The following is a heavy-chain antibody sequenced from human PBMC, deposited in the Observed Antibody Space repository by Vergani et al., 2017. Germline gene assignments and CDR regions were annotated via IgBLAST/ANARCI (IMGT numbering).Heavy chain of an antibody. J-gene: IGHJ6*03. V-gene: IGHV4-59*12. CDR2: IYYSGST. CDR1: GGSISSYY. D-gene: IGHD1-1*01. CDR3: ARGGGTRDYYYYMDV. Sequence: QVQLQESGPGLVKPSETLSLTCTVSGGSISSYYWSWIRQPPGKGLEWIGYIYYSGSTNYNPSLKSRVTMSVDTSKNQFSLKLSSVTAADTAVYYCARGGGTRDYYYYMDVWGKGTTVTVSS.